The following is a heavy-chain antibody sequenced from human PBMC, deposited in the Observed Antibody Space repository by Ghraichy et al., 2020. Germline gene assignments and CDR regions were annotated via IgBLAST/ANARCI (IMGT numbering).Heavy chain of an antibody. CDR2: INHSGST. J-gene: IGHJ6*02. D-gene: IGHD6-6*01. CDR3: ARGVAARAQSYYYYGMDV. V-gene: IGHV4-34*01. Sequence: SETLSLTCAVYGGSFSGYYWSWIRQPPGKGLEWIGEINHSGSTNYNPSLKSRVTISVDTSKNQFSLKLSSVTAADTAVYYCARGVAARAQSYYYYGMDVWGQGTTVTVSS. CDR1: GGSFSGYY.